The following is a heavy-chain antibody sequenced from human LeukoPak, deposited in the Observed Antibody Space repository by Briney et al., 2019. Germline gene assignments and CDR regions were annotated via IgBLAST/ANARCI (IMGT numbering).Heavy chain of an antibody. D-gene: IGHD6-13*01. CDR1: GFTFSTYS. CDR2: ISSSSSTI. J-gene: IGHJ4*02. V-gene: IGHV3-48*02. CDR3: ARDAVYSSSWQYY. Sequence: GGSLRLSCAASGFTFSTYSMNWVRQAPGMGLEWVSYISSSSSTIYYADSVKGRFTISRDNAKNSLYLQMNSLRDEDTAVYYCARDAVYSSSWQYYWGQGTLVTVSS.